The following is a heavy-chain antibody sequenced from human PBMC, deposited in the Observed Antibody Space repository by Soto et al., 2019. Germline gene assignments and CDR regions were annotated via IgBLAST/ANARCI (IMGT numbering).Heavy chain of an antibody. V-gene: IGHV3-15*01. J-gene: IGHJ6*02. CDR1: GFTFSNAW. CDR2: IKSKTDGGTT. Sequence: EVQLVESGGGLVKPGGSLRLSCAASGFTFSNAWMSWVRQAPGKGLEWVGRIKSKTDGGTTDDAAPVKGTFTISRDDAKNTLYLQMNRLKPDDTAVYYCTTAGPMTYYYGMDVWGQGTTVTVSS. CDR3: TTAGPMTYYYGMDV.